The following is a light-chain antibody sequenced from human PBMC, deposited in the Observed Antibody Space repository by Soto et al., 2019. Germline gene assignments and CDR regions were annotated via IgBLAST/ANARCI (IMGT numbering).Light chain of an antibody. V-gene: IGLV2-14*01. CDR3: SSYTGTSTPAV. Sequence: QSALTQPASVSGSPGQSITISCTGTSSDVGGYNYVSWYQQHPGKAPKLIIYEVSNRPSGVSDRFSGAKSGNTASLTISGLQAEDEADYYCSSYTGTSTPAVFGGGTKVTVL. CDR2: EVS. CDR1: SSDVGGYNY. J-gene: IGLJ3*02.